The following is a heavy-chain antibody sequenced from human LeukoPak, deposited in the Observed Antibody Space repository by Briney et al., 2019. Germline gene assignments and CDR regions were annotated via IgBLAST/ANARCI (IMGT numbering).Heavy chain of an antibody. CDR1: GYTFTSYD. V-gene: IGHV1-69*05. J-gene: IGHJ4*02. CDR3: ARAPGSYGSGIDY. D-gene: IGHD3-10*01. CDR2: IIPIFGTA. Sequence: SVKVSCKASGYTFTSYDINWVRQAPGQGLEWMGGIIPIFGTANYAQKFQGRVTITTDESTSTPYMELSSLRSEDTAVYYCARAPGSYGSGIDYWGQGTLVTVSS.